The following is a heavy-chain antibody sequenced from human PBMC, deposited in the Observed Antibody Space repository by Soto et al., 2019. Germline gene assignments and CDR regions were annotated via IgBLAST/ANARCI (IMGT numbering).Heavy chain of an antibody. Sequence: LRLSCAASGFTFSSYWMHWVRQAPGKGLVWVSRINSDGSSTTYADSVKGRFTISRDNAKNTLYLQMNSLRAEDTAVYYCARARIAVAGYDYWGQGTLVTVSS. CDR3: ARARIAVAGYDY. D-gene: IGHD6-19*01. CDR1: GFTFSSYW. V-gene: IGHV3-74*01. J-gene: IGHJ4*02. CDR2: INSDGSST.